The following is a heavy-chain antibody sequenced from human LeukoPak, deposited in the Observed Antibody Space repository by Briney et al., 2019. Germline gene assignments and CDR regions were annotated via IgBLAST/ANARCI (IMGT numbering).Heavy chain of an antibody. J-gene: IGHJ6*03. Sequence: GRSLRLSCAASGFTFSSYAMHWVRQAPGKGLEWVAVISYDGSNKYYADSVKGRFTISRDNSKNTLYLQMNSLRAEDTAVYYCARAPIAVVGGGIYYYYYMDVWGKGTTVTVSS. V-gene: IGHV3-30*04. CDR1: GFTFSSYA. D-gene: IGHD6-19*01. CDR3: ARAPIAVVGGGIYYYYYMDV. CDR2: ISYDGSNK.